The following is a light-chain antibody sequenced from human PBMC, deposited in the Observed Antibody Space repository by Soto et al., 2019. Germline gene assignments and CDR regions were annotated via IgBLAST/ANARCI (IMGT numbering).Light chain of an antibody. V-gene: IGKV1-5*01. CDR1: QTISSW. CDR2: DAS. CDR3: QQYGVSALT. Sequence: IQMTQSPSTLSGSVGDRVTITCRASQTISSWLAWYQQKPGEAPKLLIYDASSLESGVPSRFSGSGSGTEFTLTISSLQPDDFATYYCQQYGVSALTFGGGTKVDIK. J-gene: IGKJ4*01.